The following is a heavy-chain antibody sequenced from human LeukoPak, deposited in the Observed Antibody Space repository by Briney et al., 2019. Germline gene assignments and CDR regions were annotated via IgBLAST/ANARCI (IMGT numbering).Heavy chain of an antibody. D-gene: IGHD5-12*01. CDR3: ARDYSGYPELWGFDY. CDR1: AYTFTIYY. Sequence: ASVKVSFKASAYTFTIYYMHWVRQAPGQGLEWMGIINPSGGSTSYAQKFQGRVTMTWDTSTSTVYMELSRLRSDDTAVYYCARDYSGYPELWGFDYWGQGTLVTVSS. J-gene: IGHJ4*02. V-gene: IGHV1-46*01. CDR2: INPSGGST.